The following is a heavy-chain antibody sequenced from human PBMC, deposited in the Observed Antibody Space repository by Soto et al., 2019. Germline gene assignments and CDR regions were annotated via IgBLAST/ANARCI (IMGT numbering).Heavy chain of an antibody. CDR3: AKASVKYCGGDCYGYYGMDV. D-gene: IGHD2-21*02. V-gene: IGHV3-23*01. CDR2: ISGSGGST. CDR1: GFTFSSYA. J-gene: IGHJ6*02. Sequence: GGSLRLSCAASGFTFSSYAMSWVRQAPGKGLEWVSAISGSGGSTYYADSVKGRFTISRDNSKNTLYLQMNSLRAEDTAVYYCAKASVKYCGGDCYGYYGMDVWGQGTTVTVSS.